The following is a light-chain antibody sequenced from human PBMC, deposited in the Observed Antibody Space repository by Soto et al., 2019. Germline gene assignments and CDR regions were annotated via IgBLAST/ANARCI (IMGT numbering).Light chain of an antibody. Sequence: EIVLTQSPGTLSLSPGEGATLSCRASQSVSSSYLAWYQQKPGQAPRLLIYGASSRATGIPDRFSGSGSGTDFTRTISRLEPEDFAMYYCQQYGISSYTFGQGTKLEIK. CDR2: GAS. CDR3: QQYGISSYT. CDR1: QSVSSSY. J-gene: IGKJ2*01. V-gene: IGKV3-20*01.